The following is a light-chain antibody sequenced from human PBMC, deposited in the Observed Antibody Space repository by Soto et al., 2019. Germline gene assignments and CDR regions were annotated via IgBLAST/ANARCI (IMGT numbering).Light chain of an antibody. V-gene: IGLV4-60*02. CDR2: LEGSGTY. CDR3: ETWDSNTRNWV. CDR1: SGHSTYI. Sequence: QPVLTQSSSASASLGSSVKLTCTLSSGHSTYIIALHQQQPGQAPRYLLKLEGSGTYNKGSGVPDRFSSSSSGADRYFAISNRQYDDEAAYYCETWDSNTRNWVFGGGTKLTVL. J-gene: IGLJ3*02.